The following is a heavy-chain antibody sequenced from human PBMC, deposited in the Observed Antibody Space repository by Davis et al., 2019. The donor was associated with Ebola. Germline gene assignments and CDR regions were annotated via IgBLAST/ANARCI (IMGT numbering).Heavy chain of an antibody. Sequence: MPSETLSLTCTVSGGSISSSSYYWGWIRQPPGKGLEWIGYIYYSGSTNYNPSLKSRVTISVDTSKNQFSLKLSSVTAADTAVYYCARDWVSPPYYYYGMDVWGKGTTVTVSS. CDR2: IYYSGST. D-gene: IGHD3-16*01. CDR3: ARDWVSPPYYYYGMDV. V-gene: IGHV4-61*01. J-gene: IGHJ6*04. CDR1: GGSISSSSYY.